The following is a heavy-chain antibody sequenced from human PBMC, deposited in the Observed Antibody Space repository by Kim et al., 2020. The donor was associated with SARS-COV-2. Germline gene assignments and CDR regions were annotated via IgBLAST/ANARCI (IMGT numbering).Heavy chain of an antibody. CDR1: GYTFTGYY. CDR3: ARELITMVRGVRDSLGY. Sequence: ASVKVSCKASGYTFTGYYMHWVRQAPGQGLEWMGWINPNSGGTNYAQKFQGRVTMTRDTSISTAYMELSRLRSDETAVYYCARELITMVRGVRDSLGYWGQGTLVTVSS. D-gene: IGHD3-10*01. CDR2: INPNSGGT. V-gene: IGHV1-2*02. J-gene: IGHJ4*02.